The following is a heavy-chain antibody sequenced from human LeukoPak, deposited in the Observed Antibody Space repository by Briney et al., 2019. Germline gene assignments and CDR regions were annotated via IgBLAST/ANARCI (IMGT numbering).Heavy chain of an antibody. CDR3: ATKDTGYYYYYYGMDV. D-gene: IGHD2-15*01. V-gene: IGHV1-69*04. J-gene: IGHJ6*02. CDR1: GGTFNIYG. Sequence: SVKVSCKASGGTFNIYGITWVRQAPGQGLEWMGRIIPILGVPNYTQKFQGRVTITADNSTSTVYMELSSLRSEDTAVYYCATKDTGYYYYYYGMDVWGQGTTVTVSS. CDR2: IIPILGVP.